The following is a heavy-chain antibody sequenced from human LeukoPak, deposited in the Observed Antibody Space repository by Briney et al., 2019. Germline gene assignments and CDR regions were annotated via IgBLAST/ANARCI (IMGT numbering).Heavy chain of an antibody. CDR3: ARADITMVRGVTIHNWFDP. Sequence: SQTLSLTCTVSGGSISSGGYYWSWIRQHPGKGLEWIGYIYYSGSTYYNPSLKSRVTISVDTSKNQFSLKLSSVTAADTAVYYCARADITMVRGVTIHNWFDPWGQGTLVTVSS. D-gene: IGHD3-10*01. CDR1: GGSISSGGYY. J-gene: IGHJ5*02. V-gene: IGHV4-31*03. CDR2: IYYSGST.